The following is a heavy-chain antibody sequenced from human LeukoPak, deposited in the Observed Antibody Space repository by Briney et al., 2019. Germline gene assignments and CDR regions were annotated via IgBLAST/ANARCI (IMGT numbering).Heavy chain of an antibody. J-gene: IGHJ4*02. CDR1: GFTFSNAW. CDR3: TTDGPSLYYYDNSGYYYPFDY. V-gene: IGHV3-15*07. CDR2: IKSKTDGGTT. Sequence: GGSLRLSCAASGFTFSNAWMNWVRQAPGKGLEWVGRIKSKTDGGTTDYAAPVKGRFTISRDDSKNTLYLQMNSLKTEDTAVYYCTTDGPSLYYYDNSGYYYPFDYWGQGTLVTVSS. D-gene: IGHD3-22*01.